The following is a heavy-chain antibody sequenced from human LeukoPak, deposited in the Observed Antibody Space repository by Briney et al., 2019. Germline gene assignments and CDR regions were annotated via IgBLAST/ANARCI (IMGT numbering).Heavy chain of an antibody. CDR2: ISGSGGST. J-gene: IGHJ4*02. CDR3: AKGDYYDFWSGYYFDY. Sequence: GVSLRLSCAASGFTFSSYAMSWVRQAPGKGLEWVSAISGSGGSTYYADSVKGRFTISRDNSKNTLYLQMNSLRAEDTAVYYCAKGDYYDFWSGYYFDYWGQGTLVTVSS. D-gene: IGHD3-3*01. CDR1: GFTFSSYA. V-gene: IGHV3-23*01.